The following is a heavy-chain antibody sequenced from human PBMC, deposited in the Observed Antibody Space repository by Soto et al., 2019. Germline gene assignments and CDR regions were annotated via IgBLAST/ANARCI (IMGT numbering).Heavy chain of an antibody. CDR2: INQDGSEI. CDR3: ARGHLEFAY. Sequence: PGGSLILSCIASGLTFSNYWMSWVRQAPGKGLEWVASINQDGSEIYYVDSVKGRFTISRDNAKNSLYMQMNIPRAEDTAVYYCARGHLEFAYWGQGTLVTVSS. CDR1: GLTFSNYW. V-gene: IGHV3-7*05. D-gene: IGHD5-12*01. J-gene: IGHJ4*02.